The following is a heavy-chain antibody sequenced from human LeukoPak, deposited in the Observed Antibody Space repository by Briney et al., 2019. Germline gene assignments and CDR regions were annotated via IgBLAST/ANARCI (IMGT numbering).Heavy chain of an antibody. CDR3: ARGGDYGNDY. Sequence: SGGSLRLSCAASGFTFRNYWMGWVRQAPGKGLVWVSRINSDGSSTSYADSVKGRFTISRDNAKNTLYLQMNSLRAEDTAVYYCARGGDYGNDYWGQGTLVTVSS. V-gene: IGHV3-74*01. CDR2: INSDGSST. CDR1: GFTFRNYW. D-gene: IGHD4-17*01. J-gene: IGHJ4*02.